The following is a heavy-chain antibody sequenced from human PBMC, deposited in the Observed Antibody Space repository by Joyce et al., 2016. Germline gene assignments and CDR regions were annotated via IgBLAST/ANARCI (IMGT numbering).Heavy chain of an antibody. V-gene: IGHV1-8*03. CDR3: ARRGPPYCVDGSGYSNSYYSMDV. Sequence: QVLLVQSGAEVKKSGASVKVSCKSSGYHFISYDINWVRQATGQGLEWMGWMNPNSGNTGYAQKFQDRVTSTRNSSISTAYMELSSLRSDDTAVYFCARRGPPYCVDGSGYSNSYYSMDVWGQGTTVTVSS. CDR1: GYHFISYD. CDR2: MNPNSGNT. J-gene: IGHJ6*02. D-gene: IGHD2-15*01.